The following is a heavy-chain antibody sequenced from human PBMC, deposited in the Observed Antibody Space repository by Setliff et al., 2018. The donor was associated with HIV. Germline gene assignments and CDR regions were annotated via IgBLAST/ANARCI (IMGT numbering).Heavy chain of an antibody. CDR1: GGTFSSYA. V-gene: IGHV1-69*10. CDR3: ARGGPLRFLEWLLSFFDY. D-gene: IGHD3-3*01. J-gene: IGHJ4*02. Sequence: ASVKVSCKPSGGTFSSYAITWVRQAPGQGLEWMGGIIPILGIANYAQKFQGRVTITADKSTSTAYMELSSLRSEDTAVYYCARGGPLRFLEWLLSFFDYWGQGTLVTVSS. CDR2: IIPILGIA.